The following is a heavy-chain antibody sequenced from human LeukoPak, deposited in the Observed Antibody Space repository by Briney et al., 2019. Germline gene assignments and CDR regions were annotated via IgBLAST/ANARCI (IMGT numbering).Heavy chain of an antibody. CDR2: IGTSGDRT. CDR3: ARDRPYFDY. V-gene: IGHV3-23*01. J-gene: IGHJ4*02. Sequence: GGSLRLSCSASGXTFSSSAVSWVRLAPGKGLEWVSAIGTSGDRTFYADSVKDRFTISRDNSKNTLYLQMNSLRAEDTAVYYCARDRPYFDYWGQGTLVTVSS. CDR1: GXTFSSSA.